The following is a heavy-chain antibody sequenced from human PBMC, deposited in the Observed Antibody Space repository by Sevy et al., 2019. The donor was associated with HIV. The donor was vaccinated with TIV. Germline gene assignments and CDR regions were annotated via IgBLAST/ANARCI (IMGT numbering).Heavy chain of an antibody. CDR1: GGTFSSYA. J-gene: IGHJ6*02. CDR3: ARRGATYYYGMDV. Sequence: ASVKVSCKASGGTFSSYAISWVRQAPGQGLEWMGGIIPIFGTANYAQKFQGRVTITADESTSTAYMELSSLGSEDTAVYYCARRGATYYYGMDVWGQGTTVTVSS. CDR2: IIPIFGTA. V-gene: IGHV1-69*13. D-gene: IGHD1-26*01.